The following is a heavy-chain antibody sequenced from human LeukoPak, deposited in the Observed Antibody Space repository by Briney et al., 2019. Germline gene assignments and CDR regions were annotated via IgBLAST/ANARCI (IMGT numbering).Heavy chain of an antibody. D-gene: IGHD3-3*01. J-gene: IGHJ4*02. Sequence: PSETLSLTCIVSGGSISGYYWSWIRQPPGKGLELIGRIYYTGNTVYNPSLKSRATILLDTSENQFSLKLRSVTTADTAVYYCARYRPSESRSGEVTSLDYWGQGTLVTVSS. V-gene: IGHV4-59*01. CDR1: GGSISGYY. CDR2: IYYTGNT. CDR3: ARYRPSESRSGEVTSLDY.